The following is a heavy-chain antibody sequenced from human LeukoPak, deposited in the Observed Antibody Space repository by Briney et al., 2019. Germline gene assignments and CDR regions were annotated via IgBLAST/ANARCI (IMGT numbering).Heavy chain of an antibody. D-gene: IGHD4-17*01. Sequence: EASVKVSCKASGYTFTSYGISWVRQAPGQGLEWMGWISAYNGNTNYAQKLQDRVTMTTDTSTSTAYMELRSLRSDDTAVYYCARDLVITVTTPLGYWGQGTLVTVSS. CDR3: ARDLVITVTTPLGY. CDR1: GYTFTSYG. V-gene: IGHV1-18*01. CDR2: ISAYNGNT. J-gene: IGHJ4*02.